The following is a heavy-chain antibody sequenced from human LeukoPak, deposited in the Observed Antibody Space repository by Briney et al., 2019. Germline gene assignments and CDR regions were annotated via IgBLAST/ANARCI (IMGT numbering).Heavy chain of an antibody. Sequence: GSLRLSCAASGFTFSSYEMNWGRQAPGKGLGLVSYISSSGSTIYYADSVKGRFTISRDNAKNSLYLQMNSLRAEDTAVYYCAELGITMIGGVWGKGTTVTISS. CDR3: AELGITMIGGV. CDR1: GFTFSSYE. CDR2: ISSSGSTI. J-gene: IGHJ6*04. V-gene: IGHV3-48*03. D-gene: IGHD3-10*02.